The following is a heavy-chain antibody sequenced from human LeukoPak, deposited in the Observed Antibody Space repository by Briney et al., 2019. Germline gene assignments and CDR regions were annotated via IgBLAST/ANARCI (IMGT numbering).Heavy chain of an antibody. CDR2: ISAYNGNT. V-gene: IGHV1-18*01. J-gene: IGHJ5*01. CDR3: ARVSSSGWYIDS. D-gene: IGHD6-19*01. CDR1: GYTFTTNG. Sequence: ASVKVSCKASGYTFTTNGFSWVRQAPGQGLEWMGWISAYNGNTNYAQKFQGRVTMTTDTSTTTAYMELRSLRSDDTAIFYCARVSSSGWYIDSWGQGTLVTVSS.